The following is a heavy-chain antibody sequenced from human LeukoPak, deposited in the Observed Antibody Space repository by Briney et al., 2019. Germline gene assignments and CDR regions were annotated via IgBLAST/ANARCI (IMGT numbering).Heavy chain of an antibody. V-gene: IGHV3-30*03. CDR2: ISYDGSNK. CDR1: GFTFSSYG. D-gene: IGHD3-22*01. Sequence: GGSLRLSCAASGFTFSSYGMHWVRQAPGKGLEWVAVISYDGSNKYYADSVKGRFTISRDNSKNTLYLQMNSLRAEDTAVYYCAIVPDYYDSSGYNYWGQGTLVTVSS. CDR3: AIVPDYYDSSGYNY. J-gene: IGHJ4*02.